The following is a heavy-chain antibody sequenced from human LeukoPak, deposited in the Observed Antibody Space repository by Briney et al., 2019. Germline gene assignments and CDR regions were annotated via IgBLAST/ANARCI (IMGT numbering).Heavy chain of an antibody. J-gene: IGHJ4*02. D-gene: IGHD4-17*01. CDR3: ARVSGVDYGDATVFDF. CDR1: GHTFDTYG. Sequence: ASVKVSCKASGHTFDTYGISWVRQAPGQGLQWMGWISADNGDTNFAQNLQGRVTMNIDTSTKTAYMELRSLTSDDTAVYFCARVSGVDYGDATVFDFWGQGTLITVSS. CDR2: ISADNGDT. V-gene: IGHV1-18*01.